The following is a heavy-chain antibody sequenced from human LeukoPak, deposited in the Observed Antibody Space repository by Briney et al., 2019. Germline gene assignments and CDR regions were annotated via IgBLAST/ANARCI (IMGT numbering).Heavy chain of an antibody. Sequence: ASVKVSCKASGYTFTSYGISWVRQAPGQGLEWMGWISAYNGNTNYAQKVQGRVTMTTDTPTSTAYMELRSLRSDDTAVYYCARDRLRLGELSFDYWGQGTRVTVSS. J-gene: IGHJ4*02. D-gene: IGHD3-16*02. CDR3: ARDRLRLGELSFDY. CDR1: GYTFTSYG. V-gene: IGHV1-18*01. CDR2: ISAYNGNT.